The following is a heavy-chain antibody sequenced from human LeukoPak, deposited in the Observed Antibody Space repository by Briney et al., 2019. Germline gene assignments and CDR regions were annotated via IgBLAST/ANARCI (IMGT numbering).Heavy chain of an antibody. J-gene: IGHJ6*02. V-gene: IGHV4-4*02. CDR1: GGSITSDNW. CDR2: IYHSGST. Sequence: PSGTLSLTCAVSGGSITSDNWWTWVRQPPGKGLEWIGAIYHSGSTDYNPSLKSRVTMSVDKSKNQFSLKLSSVTAADTAVYFCARDRDGMGVWGQGTTVTVSS. CDR3: ARDRDGMGV.